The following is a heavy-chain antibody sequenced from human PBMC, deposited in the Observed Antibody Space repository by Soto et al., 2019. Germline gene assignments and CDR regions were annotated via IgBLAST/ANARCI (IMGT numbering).Heavy chain of an antibody. CDR3: ARAMVYEYCSSTSCYFEDYMDV. Sequence: SETLSLTCTVSGGSISSGGYYWSWIRQHPGKGLEWIGYIYYSGSTYYNPSLKSRVTISVDTSKNQFSLKLSSVTAADTAVYYCARAMVYEYCSSTSCYFEDYMDVWGKGTTVTVSS. V-gene: IGHV4-31*03. CDR2: IYYSGST. D-gene: IGHD2-2*01. J-gene: IGHJ6*03. CDR1: GGSISSGGYY.